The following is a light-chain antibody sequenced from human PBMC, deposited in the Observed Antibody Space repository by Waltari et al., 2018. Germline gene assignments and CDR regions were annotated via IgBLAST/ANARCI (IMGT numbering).Light chain of an antibody. Sequence: QSVLPQPPSASGTPGKRATISCSGSSPTTGSGYVNGYQQLPGTAPKLLIYRSNQRPSGVPDRFSGSKSGTSASLAISGLRSEDEADYYCAAWDDSLSVNWVFGGGTKLTVL. V-gene: IGLV1-47*01. CDR3: AAWDDSLSVNWV. CDR2: RSN. J-gene: IGLJ3*02. CDR1: SPTTGSGY.